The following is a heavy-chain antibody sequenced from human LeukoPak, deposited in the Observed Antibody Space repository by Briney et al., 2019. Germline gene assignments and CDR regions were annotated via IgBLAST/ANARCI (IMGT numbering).Heavy chain of an antibody. V-gene: IGHV4-34*01. CDR3: ARASRSWFDP. J-gene: IGHJ5*02. CDR1: GGSFSGYY. CDR2: INHSGST. Sequence: SETLSLACAVYGGSFSGYYWSWIRQPPGKGLEWIGEINHSGSTNYNPSLKSRVTISVDTSKNQFSLKLSSVTAADKAVYYCARASRSWFDPWGQGTLVTVSS.